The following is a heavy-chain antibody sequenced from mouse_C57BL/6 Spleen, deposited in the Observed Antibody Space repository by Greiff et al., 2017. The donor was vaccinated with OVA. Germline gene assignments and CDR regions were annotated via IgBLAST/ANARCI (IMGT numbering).Heavy chain of an antibody. CDR3: ARSVTTVVAPDY. CDR1: GYTFTSYW. Sequence: QVQLQQPGAELVKPGASVKLSCKASGYTFTSYWMHWVKQRPGQGLEWIGMIHPNSGSTNYNEKFKSKATLTVDKSSSTAYMQLSSLTSEDSAVYYCARSVTTVVAPDYWGQGTTLTVSS. V-gene: IGHV1-64*01. CDR2: IHPNSGST. J-gene: IGHJ2*01. D-gene: IGHD1-1*01.